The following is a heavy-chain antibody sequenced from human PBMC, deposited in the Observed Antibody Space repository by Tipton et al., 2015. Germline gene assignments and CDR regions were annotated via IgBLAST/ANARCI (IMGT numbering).Heavy chain of an antibody. CDR3: ARDLGDGYNYEDSVY. J-gene: IGHJ4*02. D-gene: IGHD5-24*01. CDR1: KILFEVYA. CDR2: ISDSGNKT. Sequence: SLRLSCVTSKILFEVYAFSWIRQAPGKGLEWVSSISDSGNKTYFADSVRGRFTISRDSSKNTLSLQMNSLRAEDSAVYYCARDLGDGYNYEDSVYWGQGTLVTVSS. V-gene: IGHV3-23*01.